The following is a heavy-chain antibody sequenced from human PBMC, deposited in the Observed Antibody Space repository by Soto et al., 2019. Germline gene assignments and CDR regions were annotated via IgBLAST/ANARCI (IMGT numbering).Heavy chain of an antibody. J-gene: IGHJ4*02. CDR1: GGTFSSYA. CDR3: ARVSGSAVAGLYYFAY. D-gene: IGHD6-19*01. Sequence: GASVKVSCKASGGTFSSYAISWVRQAPGQGLEWMGGIIPIFGTANYAQKFQGRVTITADESTSTAYMELSSLRSEDTAVYYCARVSGSAVAGLYYFAYWGQGTLVTVS. CDR2: IIPIFGTA. V-gene: IGHV1-69*13.